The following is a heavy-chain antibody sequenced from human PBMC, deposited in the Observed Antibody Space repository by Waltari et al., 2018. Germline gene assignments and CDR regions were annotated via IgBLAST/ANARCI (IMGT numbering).Heavy chain of an antibody. Sequence: EVQLLESGGGLVQPGGSLRLSCAASGFTFSSYAMSWVRQAPGKGLEWVSAHRGSGGSTYYADSVKGRFTISRDNSKNTLYLQMNSLRAEDTAVYYCAKDYDFWSGRSYWYFDLWGRGTLVTVSS. J-gene: IGHJ2*01. D-gene: IGHD3-3*01. CDR1: GFTFSSYA. CDR2: HRGSGGST. V-gene: IGHV3-23*01. CDR3: AKDYDFWSGRSYWYFDL.